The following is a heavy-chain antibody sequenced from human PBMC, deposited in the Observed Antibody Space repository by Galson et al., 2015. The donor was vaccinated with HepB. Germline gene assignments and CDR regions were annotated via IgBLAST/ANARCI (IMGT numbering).Heavy chain of an antibody. CDR3: ARGWYHFDN. Sequence: SLRLSCAASGFVFSNYDMHWVRQAPGKGLEWVSAVRRRSSSTYYEDSVKGRFTISRDNAKKMLYLQMNSLRAEDTAVYFCARGWYHFDNWGQGTLVSVSA. CDR1: GFVFSNYD. CDR2: VRRRSSST. V-gene: IGHV3-21*01. J-gene: IGHJ4*02. D-gene: IGHD6-13*01.